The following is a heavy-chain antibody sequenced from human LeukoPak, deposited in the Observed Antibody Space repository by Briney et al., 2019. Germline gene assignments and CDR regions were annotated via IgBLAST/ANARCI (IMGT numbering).Heavy chain of an antibody. Sequence: GASVKVSCKASGYTFTGYYMHWVRQAPGQGLEWMGWINPNSGGTNYAQKFQGRVTMTSDTSTSTAYMVLSRLRSDDTAVYYCARGYSSSWTFDYWGQGTLVTVSS. CDR3: ARGYSSSWTFDY. D-gene: IGHD6-13*01. CDR1: GYTFTGYY. CDR2: INPNSGGT. J-gene: IGHJ4*02. V-gene: IGHV1-2*02.